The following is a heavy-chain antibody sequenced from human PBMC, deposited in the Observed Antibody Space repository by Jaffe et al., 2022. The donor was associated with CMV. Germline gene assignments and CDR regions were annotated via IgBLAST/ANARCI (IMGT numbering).Heavy chain of an antibody. V-gene: IGHV3-21*06. CDR1: GFTFSNYF. CDR2: ISSSTNYV. CDR3: ASQAHSGYDMFYN. Sequence: EVQLVESGGGLVKPGGSLRLSCAASGFTFSNYFMNWVRQAPGKGLEWVSSISSSTNYVYYADSVKGRFTISRDNARNSLYLHMGSLRAEDTAVYYCASQAHSGYDMFYNWGRGTLVTVSS. J-gene: IGHJ4*02. D-gene: IGHD5-12*01.